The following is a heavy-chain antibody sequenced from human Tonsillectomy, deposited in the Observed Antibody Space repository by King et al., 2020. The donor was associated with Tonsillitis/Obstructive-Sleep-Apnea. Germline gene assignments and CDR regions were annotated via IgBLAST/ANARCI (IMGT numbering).Heavy chain of an antibody. Sequence: VQLQESGPGLVKPSETLSLTCTVSGGSISSYYWSWIRQPPGKGLEWIGYIYYSGSTNYNPSLKSRVTISVDTSKNQFSLKLSSVPAADTALYYCAGIPRYCSSTSCPKINWFDPWGQGTLVTVSS. CDR1: GGSISSYY. D-gene: IGHD2-2*01. J-gene: IGHJ5*02. CDR2: IYYSGST. V-gene: IGHV4-59*01. CDR3: AGIPRYCSSTSCPKINWFDP.